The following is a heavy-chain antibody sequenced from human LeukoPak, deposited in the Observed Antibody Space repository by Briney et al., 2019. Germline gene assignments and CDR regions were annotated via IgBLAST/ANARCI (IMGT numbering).Heavy chain of an antibody. CDR3: ARDEEADYGDYGASFDY. CDR2: ISSSSSTI. D-gene: IGHD4-17*01. V-gene: IGHV3-48*04. Sequence: GGSLRLSCAASGFTFSSYSMNWVRQAPGKGLEWASYISSSSSTIYYADSVKGRFTISRDNAKNSLYLQMNSLRAEDTAVYYCARDEEADYGDYGASFDYWGQGTLVTVSS. J-gene: IGHJ4*02. CDR1: GFTFSSYS.